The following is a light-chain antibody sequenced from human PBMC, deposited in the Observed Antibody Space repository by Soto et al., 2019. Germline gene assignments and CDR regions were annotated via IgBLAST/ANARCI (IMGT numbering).Light chain of an antibody. CDR2: DVS. CDR3: SSYTSSSTSCV. V-gene: IGLV2-14*03. J-gene: IGLJ1*01. Sequence: QAVVTQPASVSGSHGQSITISCTGSSSDVGGYDYVSWYQHHPGKPPKLMIYDVSNRPSGVSDRFSGSKSGNTASLTISGLQAEDEADYYCSSYTSSSTSCVFGTGTKLTVL. CDR1: SSDVGGYDY.